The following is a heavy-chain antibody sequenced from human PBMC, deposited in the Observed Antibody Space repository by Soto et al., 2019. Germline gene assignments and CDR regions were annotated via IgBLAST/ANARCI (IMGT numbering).Heavy chain of an antibody. D-gene: IGHD5-12*01. CDR2: IKQDGTER. V-gene: IGHV3-7*01. Sequence: GGSLRLSCAASGFIFSSYWMTWVRQAPGKGLEWVANIKQDGTERYYVDSVKGRFTISRDNAKSSLYLQMNSLRAEDTAVYYCARTVATIEGDVLKYWGQGTQVTVSS. CDR3: ARTVATIEGDVLKY. CDR1: GFIFSSYW. J-gene: IGHJ4*02.